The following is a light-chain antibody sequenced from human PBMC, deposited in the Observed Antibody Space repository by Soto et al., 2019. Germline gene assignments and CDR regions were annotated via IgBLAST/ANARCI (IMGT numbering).Light chain of an antibody. CDR2: EVI. CDR1: SSDVGGYNY. J-gene: IGLJ2*01. CDR3: SSYAGISVV. Sequence: QSALTQPPSASGSPGQSVTISCTGTSSDVGGYNYVSWYQQHPGKAPKLMIYEVIKRPSGVPDRFSGSKSGNTASLTVSGLQAEDEADYYCSSYAGISVVCGGGTKLTVL. V-gene: IGLV2-8*01.